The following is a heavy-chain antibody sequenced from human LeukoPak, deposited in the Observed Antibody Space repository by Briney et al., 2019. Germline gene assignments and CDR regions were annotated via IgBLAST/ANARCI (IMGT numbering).Heavy chain of an antibody. CDR2: ISGSGGST. J-gene: IGHJ4*02. CDR3: AKDSRYYYGAGSYFGLDY. CDR1: GFSFSSDA. D-gene: IGHD3-10*01. Sequence: GGSLRLSCAASGFSFSSDAMSGVRQAPGKGLEWVSAISGSGGSTYYADSVKGRFTISRDNSKNPLYLQMNSLRAEDTAVYYCAKDSRYYYGAGSYFGLDYWGQGTLLTVSS. V-gene: IGHV3-23*01.